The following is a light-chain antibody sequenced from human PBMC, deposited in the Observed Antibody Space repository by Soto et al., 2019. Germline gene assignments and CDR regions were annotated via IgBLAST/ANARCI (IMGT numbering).Light chain of an antibody. V-gene: IGKV1-5*03. Sequence: DIKMTQSPSTLSASVGDRVTITCRASQTIDSWLAWYQQRPGKPPNLLIYKASTLASGVPSRFSGSGSGTEFTLTINSLQPDDFATYYCQQYNSYLWTFGQGTKVDI. J-gene: IGKJ1*01. CDR1: QTIDSW. CDR3: QQYNSYLWT. CDR2: KAS.